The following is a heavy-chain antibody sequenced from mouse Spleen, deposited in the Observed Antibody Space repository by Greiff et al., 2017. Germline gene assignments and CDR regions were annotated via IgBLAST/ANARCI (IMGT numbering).Heavy chain of an antibody. CDR2: IWGDGST. D-gene: IGHD2-1*01. J-gene: IGHJ3*01. Sequence: VKLVESGPGLVAPSQSLSITCTISGFSLTSYGVSXVRQPPGKGLEWLGVIWGDGSTNYHSALISRLSISKDNSKSQVFLKLNSLQTDDTATYYCAKPDGNSWFAYWGQGTLVTVSA. V-gene: IGHV2-3*01. CDR3: AKPDGNSWFAY. CDR1: GFSLTSYG.